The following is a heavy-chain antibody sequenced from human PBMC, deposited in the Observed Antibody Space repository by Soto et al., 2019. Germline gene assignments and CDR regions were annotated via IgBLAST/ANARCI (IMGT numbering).Heavy chain of an antibody. Sequence: QVQLVQSGAEVKKPGASVKVSCKASGYTYTSYGISWVRQAPGQGLEWMGWISAYNANTNYAQKLQGRVAMTTDTSTSTAYMELRSLRSDDTAVYYCARHGAATVTKHFGMDVWGQGTTVTVSS. CDR3: ARHGAATVTKHFGMDV. J-gene: IGHJ6*02. V-gene: IGHV1-18*01. CDR2: ISAYNANT. CDR1: GYTYTSYG. D-gene: IGHD4-17*01.